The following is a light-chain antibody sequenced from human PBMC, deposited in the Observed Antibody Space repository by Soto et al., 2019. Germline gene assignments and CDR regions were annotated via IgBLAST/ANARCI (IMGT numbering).Light chain of an antibody. CDR3: QQYGSSPWT. J-gene: IGKJ1*01. V-gene: IGKV3-20*01. CDR2: GAS. CDR1: QSVSSNY. Sequence: EIVLTQSPGTLSLSPGERDTLSGRASQSVSSNYLAWYQQKPGQAPRPLIYGASSSATGIPDRFSGSGAGTDFTLTISRLESEDFAVYYCQQYGSSPWTFGQGTNVEIK.